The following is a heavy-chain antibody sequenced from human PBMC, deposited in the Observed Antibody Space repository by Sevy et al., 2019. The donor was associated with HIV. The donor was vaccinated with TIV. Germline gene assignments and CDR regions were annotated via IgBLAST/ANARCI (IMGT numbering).Heavy chain of an antibody. J-gene: IGHJ6*02. Sequence: VGSLRLSCVASGFTFSSIEMNWVRQAPGKGLEWVSSISTSGSNRDYADSLKGRVTISRDNAKKSLYLQMNSLRAEDTAIYFCAKRGGQYDLGMDVWGQGTTVTVSS. CDR2: ISTSGSNR. D-gene: IGHD1-1*01. CDR1: GFTFSSIE. CDR3: AKRGGQYDLGMDV. V-gene: IGHV3-48*03.